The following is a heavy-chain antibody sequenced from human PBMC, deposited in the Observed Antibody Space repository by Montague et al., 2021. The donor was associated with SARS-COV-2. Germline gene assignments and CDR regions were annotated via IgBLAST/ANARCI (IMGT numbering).Heavy chain of an antibody. V-gene: IGHV4-34*01. CDR1: GGSFSGYY. D-gene: IGHD4-23*01. CDR3: ARWDPQTLTLIGLRGKSASDY. CDR2: INHSGTTSY. Sequence: SETLPLTCAVYGGSFSGYYWTWIRQSPGKGLEWIAEINHSGTTSYNFNPSLRSRVTISVDTSKSQFSLKLSSVTAADTGVYYCARWDPQTLTLIGLRGKSASDYWGQGTLVTVSS. J-gene: IGHJ4*02.